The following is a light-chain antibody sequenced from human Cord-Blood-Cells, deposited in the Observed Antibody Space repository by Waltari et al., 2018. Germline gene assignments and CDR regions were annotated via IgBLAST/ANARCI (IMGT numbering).Light chain of an antibody. J-gene: IGLJ3*02. CDR1: SSDFGGYNY. V-gene: IGLV2-14*01. CDR3: SSYTSSSTLV. CDR2: DVS. Sequence: QSALPHPASVSGSPGQSITISCTGTSSDFGGYNYVSWYQQHPGKAPKLRIYDVSNRPSGVSNRFSGSKSGNTASLTISGLQAEDEADYYCSSYTSSSTLVFGGGTKLTVL.